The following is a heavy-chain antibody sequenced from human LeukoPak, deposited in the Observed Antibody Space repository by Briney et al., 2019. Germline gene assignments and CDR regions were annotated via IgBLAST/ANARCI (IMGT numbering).Heavy chain of an antibody. CDR2: ISTYNGDT. J-gene: IGHJ4*02. D-gene: IGHD2-15*01. V-gene: IGHV1-18*01. CDR1: GYTFTTFG. CDR3: ARDGTVVVVAAFDY. Sequence: ASVKVSCKTSGYTFTTFGICWVRQAPGQGLEWMGWISTYNGDTKFAQKFQGRVTMTTDTSTSTAYMELRSLRSDDTAVYYCARDGTVVVVAAFDYWGQGTLVTVSS.